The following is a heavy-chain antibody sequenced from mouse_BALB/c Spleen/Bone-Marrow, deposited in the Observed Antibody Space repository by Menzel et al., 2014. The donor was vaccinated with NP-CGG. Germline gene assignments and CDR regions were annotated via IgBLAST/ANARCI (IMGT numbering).Heavy chain of an antibody. V-gene: IGHV14-3*02. D-gene: IGHD2-2*01. CDR3: ARGYDGFAY. J-gene: IGHJ3*01. Sequence: VQLKESGAELVKPGASVKLSCTASGFDIKDTYMHWVKQRPEQGLEWIGRIDPANGNTKYDPKFQGKATITADTSSNTAYLQLSSLTSEDTAVYYCARGYDGFAYWGQGTLVTVSA. CDR2: IDPANGNT. CDR1: GFDIKDTY.